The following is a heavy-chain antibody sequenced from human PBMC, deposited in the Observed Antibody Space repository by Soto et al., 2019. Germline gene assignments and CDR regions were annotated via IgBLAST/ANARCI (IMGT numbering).Heavy chain of an antibody. V-gene: IGHV1-69*13. J-gene: IGHJ4*02. CDR3: ARDAYCGGDCPSTLDY. Sequence: GASVKVSWKASGGTFSSYAISWGRQAPGQGLGWMGGIIPIFGTANYAQKFQGRVTITAVESTSTAYMELSSLRSEDTAVYYCARDAYCGGDCPSTLDYWGQGTLVTVSS. CDR1: GGTFSSYA. D-gene: IGHD2-21*02. CDR2: IIPIFGTA.